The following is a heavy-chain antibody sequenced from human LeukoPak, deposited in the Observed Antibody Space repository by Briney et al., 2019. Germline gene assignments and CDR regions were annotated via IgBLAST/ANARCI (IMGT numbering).Heavy chain of an antibody. J-gene: IGHJ6*02. CDR1: GFTVSSNY. CDR3: ASEFGSGSYGYYYYYGMDV. Sequence: GGSLRLSCAASGFTVSSNYMSWVRQAPGKGLEWVSVIYSGGSTYYADSVKGRFTISRDNSKNTLYLQMNSLRAEDTAVYYCASEFGSGSYGYYYYYGMDVWGQGTTVTVSS. CDR2: IYSGGST. V-gene: IGHV3-66*01. D-gene: IGHD3-10*01.